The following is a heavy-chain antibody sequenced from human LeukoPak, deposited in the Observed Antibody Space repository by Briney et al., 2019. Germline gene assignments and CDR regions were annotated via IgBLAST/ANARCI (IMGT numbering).Heavy chain of an antibody. CDR2: IYPGDSDT. CDR3: ARSRYCGGDCYDRAFDI. Sequence: GESLKISCKGSGYSFTSYWIGWVRQMPGKGLEWMGIIYPGDSDTRYSPSFQGQVTISADKSLSTAYLQWSSLKASDTAMYYCARSRYCGGDCYDRAFDIWGQGTMVTVSS. CDR1: GYSFTSYW. D-gene: IGHD2-21*02. J-gene: IGHJ3*02. V-gene: IGHV5-51*01.